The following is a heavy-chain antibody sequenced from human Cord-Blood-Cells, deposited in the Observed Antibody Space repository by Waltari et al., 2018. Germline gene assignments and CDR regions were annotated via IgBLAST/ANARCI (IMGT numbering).Heavy chain of an antibody. CDR2: INPNSCGT. V-gene: IGHV1-2*02. D-gene: IGHD1-26*01. Sequence: QVQLVQSGAEVKKPGASVKVSCKASGYTFTGYYMHWVRQAPGQGLGGGGWINPNSCGTNSAQKCQGRVTMTRYTSISTAYMELRRLRSDDTAVYYCASLYSGSYRNWFDPWGQGTLVTVSS. CDR3: ASLYSGSYRNWFDP. CDR1: GYTFTGYY. J-gene: IGHJ5*02.